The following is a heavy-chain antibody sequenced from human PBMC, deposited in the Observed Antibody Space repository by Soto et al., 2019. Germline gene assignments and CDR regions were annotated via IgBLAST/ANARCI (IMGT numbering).Heavy chain of an antibody. CDR3: ARDRISSGFFSYYYGMDV. V-gene: IGHV1-46*01. J-gene: IGHJ6*02. CDR1: GYTFTSYY. D-gene: IGHD6-19*01. Sequence: QVQLVQSGAEVKKPGASVKVSCKASGYTFTSYYMHWVRQAPGQGLEWMGIINPSGGSTSYAQKFQGRVTMTRDTSTSTVSMQLSSLRSEDTAVYYCARDRISSGFFSYYYGMDVWGQGTTVTVS. CDR2: INPSGGST.